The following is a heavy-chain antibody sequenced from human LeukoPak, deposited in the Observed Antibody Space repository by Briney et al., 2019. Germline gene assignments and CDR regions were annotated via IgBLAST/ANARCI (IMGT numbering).Heavy chain of an antibody. CDR2: IYHSGGT. Sequence: PSETLSLTCAVSGYSISSGHHWGWIRQPPGKGLEWIGSIYHSGGTYYNPSLKSRVTISVDTSKNQFSLKMKSVTAADTAVYYCAGFTPAVDYCSQGTLVTVSS. D-gene: IGHD3-10*01. CDR1: GYSISSGHH. J-gene: IGHJ4*02. V-gene: IGHV4-38-2*01. CDR3: AGFTPAVDY.